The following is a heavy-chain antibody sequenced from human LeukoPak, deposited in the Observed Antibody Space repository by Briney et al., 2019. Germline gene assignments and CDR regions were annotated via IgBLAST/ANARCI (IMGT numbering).Heavy chain of an antibody. J-gene: IGHJ1*01. CDR2: VYTAGST. CDR1: GFTVTSTY. Sequence: PGGSLRLSCGASGFTVTSTYMSWVRQAPGKGLEWISIVYTAGSTYYADSVKGRFTISRDNSRNTMSLQMSSLKPEDTAVYYCATSFPPVKIFRHWGQGTLVADSS. CDR3: ATSFPPVKIFRH. V-gene: IGHV3-66*02. D-gene: IGHD2/OR15-2a*01.